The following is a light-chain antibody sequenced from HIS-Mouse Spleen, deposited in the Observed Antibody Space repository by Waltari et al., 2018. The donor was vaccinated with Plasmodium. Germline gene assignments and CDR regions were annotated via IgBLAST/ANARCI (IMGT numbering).Light chain of an antibody. V-gene: IGLV3-10*01. J-gene: IGLJ3*02. CDR1: ALPKTS. CDR3: YSTDSSGNHRV. CDR2: EDS. Sequence: SYQLTQPPSLSVSPAQTARITCYGHALPKTSPYLYQQKSGQAPVLVIYEDSKRPSGIPERFSGSSSGTMGTLTISGAQVEDEADYYCYSTDSSGNHRVFGGGTKLTVL.